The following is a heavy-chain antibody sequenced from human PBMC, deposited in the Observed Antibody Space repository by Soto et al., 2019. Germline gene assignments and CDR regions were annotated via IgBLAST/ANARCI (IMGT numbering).Heavy chain of an antibody. D-gene: IGHD3-10*01. CDR1: GFRFSDHF. CDR3: TTLLLLWFGEPDP. CDR2: VRNKANSYTT. V-gene: IGHV3-72*01. J-gene: IGHJ5*02. Sequence: PGGSLRLSCAASGFRFSDHFMDWVRQAPGKGLEWVGRVRNKANSYTTEYAASVKGRFTVSRDDSENLVYLQMNSLKTDDTDVYYCTTLLLLWFGEPDPWGHGTLVTVSS.